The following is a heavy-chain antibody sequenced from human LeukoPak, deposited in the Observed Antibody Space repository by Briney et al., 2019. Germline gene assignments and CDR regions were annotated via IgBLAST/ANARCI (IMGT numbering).Heavy chain of an antibody. V-gene: IGHV3-7*01. CDR3: AREDGYCSGGNCYSYFDS. CDR1: GFTFSHFW. D-gene: IGHD2-15*01. J-gene: IGHJ4*02. CDR2: IKKTGSET. Sequence: GGSLRLSCAASGFTFSHFWMSWVRQAPGKGLEWVAYIKKTGSETYYVDSVKGRFTITRDNTRNPLFLQMYSLRAEDTAVYFCAREDGYCSGGNCYSYFDSWGQGTLVTVSS.